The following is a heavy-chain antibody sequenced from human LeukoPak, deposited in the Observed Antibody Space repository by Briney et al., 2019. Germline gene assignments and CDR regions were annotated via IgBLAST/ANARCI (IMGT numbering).Heavy chain of an antibody. Sequence: GGSLRLSCAASGLNFNSYTMNWVRQAPGKGLQWVANILASGSPTYYADSVKGRFIISRDNSKNTVYLQMNSLRVEDTAIYYCAKDLRPDGVDNFDHWGQGILVTVSS. CDR3: AKDLRPDGVDNFDH. CDR1: GLNFNSYT. D-gene: IGHD2-8*01. CDR2: ILASGSPT. J-gene: IGHJ4*02. V-gene: IGHV3-23*01.